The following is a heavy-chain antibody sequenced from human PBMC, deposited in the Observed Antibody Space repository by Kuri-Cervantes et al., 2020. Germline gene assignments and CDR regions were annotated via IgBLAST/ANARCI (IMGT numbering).Heavy chain of an antibody. CDR3: ASPIKYFDAWNSLPPFDY. Sequence: SVKVSCKASGGTFSSYAISWVRQAPGQGLEWMGGIIPIFGTANYAQKFQGRVTITADESTSTAYMELSSLRSEDTAMYHCASPIKYFDAWNSLPPFDYWGQGTLVTVSS. D-gene: IGHD3-3*01. J-gene: IGHJ4*02. CDR2: IIPIFGTA. CDR1: GGTFSSYA. V-gene: IGHV1-69*13.